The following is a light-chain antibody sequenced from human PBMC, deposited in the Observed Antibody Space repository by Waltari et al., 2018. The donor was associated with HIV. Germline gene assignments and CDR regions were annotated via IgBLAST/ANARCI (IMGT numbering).Light chain of an antibody. CDR2: GVN. V-gene: IGLV2-14*01. CDR1: SLALGLSDV. CDR3: TSHTLTRILL. Sequence: QSALTQPASMSGSPGQSIPISCTGSSLALGLSDVFSWYKLLPNMAPQLIIYGVNRRPPGVPSRFSSSKSGDVASLTISGLQAEDEADYYCTSHTLTRILLFGGGTRLTV. J-gene: IGLJ3*02.